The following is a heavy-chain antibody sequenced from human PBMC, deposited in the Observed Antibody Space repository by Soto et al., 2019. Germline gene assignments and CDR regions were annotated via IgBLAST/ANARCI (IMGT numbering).Heavy chain of an antibody. CDR3: ARVGIAVAPTGFDY. Sequence: GASVKVSCKASGYTFTSYDINWVRQATGQGLEWMGWISAHNGNTNYAQKLQGRVTMTRDTSTRTAYMELRSLRSDDTAVYYCARVGIAVAPTGFDYWGQGTLVTVSS. D-gene: IGHD6-19*01. V-gene: IGHV1-18*01. CDR2: ISAHNGNT. J-gene: IGHJ4*02. CDR1: GYTFTSYD.